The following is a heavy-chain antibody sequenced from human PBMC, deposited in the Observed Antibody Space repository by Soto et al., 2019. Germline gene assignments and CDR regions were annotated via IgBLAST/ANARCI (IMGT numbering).Heavy chain of an antibody. CDR1: GGSISSYY. J-gene: IGHJ6*02. CDR3: ARVGMTTVTRNYYYYGMDV. V-gene: IGHV4-59*01. Sequence: PSETLSLTCTVSGGSISSYYWSWIRQPPGKGLEWIGYIYYSGSTNYNPSLKSRVTISVDTSKNQFSLKLSSVTAADTAVYYCARVGMTTVTRNYYYYGMDVWGQGTTVTVSS. D-gene: IGHD4-4*01. CDR2: IYYSGST.